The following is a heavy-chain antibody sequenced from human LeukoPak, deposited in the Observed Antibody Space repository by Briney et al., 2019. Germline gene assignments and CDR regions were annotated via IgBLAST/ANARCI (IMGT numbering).Heavy chain of an antibody. D-gene: IGHD6-25*01. V-gene: IGHV1-69*13. J-gene: IGHJ6*03. CDR1: GGTFRTFA. Sequence: SVKVSCKASGGTFRTFAISWVRQAPGQGLEWMGGIIPIFGIPDSAQKFQGRLTITADESTTTAYMELSSLRSDDTAIYYCGLSGNYYYYYMDVWGKGTTVTISS. CDR3: GLSGNYYYYYMDV. CDR2: IIPIFGIP.